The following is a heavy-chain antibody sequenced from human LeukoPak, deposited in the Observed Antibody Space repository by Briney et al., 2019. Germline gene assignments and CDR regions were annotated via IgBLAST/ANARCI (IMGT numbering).Heavy chain of an antibody. J-gene: IGHJ4*02. CDR3: AKDRYGSLPDNFDS. D-gene: IGHD3-10*01. CDR1: GFTFSNYA. Sequence: PGGSLRLSCAASGFTFSNYAMTWVRQAPGKGLQWVSGISNSGDRTYYADSVKGRFTITRDNSKNTLYLQMSSLIFEDIAVYYCAKDRYGSLPDNFDSWGRGTLVTVSS. V-gene: IGHV3-23*01. CDR2: ISNSGDRT.